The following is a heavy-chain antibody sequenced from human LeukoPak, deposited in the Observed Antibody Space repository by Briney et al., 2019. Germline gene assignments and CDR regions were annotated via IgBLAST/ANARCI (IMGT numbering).Heavy chain of an antibody. Sequence: ASVKVSCKASGLTFSNYGINWVRQAPGQGLEWVGWISAYDGNTNYAQKFQGRVTMTTDTSTSTAHMELRSLRSDDTAVYYCARTNLDCKNGVCYDYWGQGTLVTVSS. J-gene: IGHJ4*02. CDR3: ARTNLDCKNGVCYDY. D-gene: IGHD2-8*01. CDR1: GLTFSNYG. CDR2: ISAYDGNT. V-gene: IGHV1-18*01.